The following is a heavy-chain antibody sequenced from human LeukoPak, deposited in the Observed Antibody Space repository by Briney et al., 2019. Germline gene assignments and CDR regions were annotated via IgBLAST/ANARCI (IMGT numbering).Heavy chain of an antibody. V-gene: IGHV3-23*01. Sequence: GGSLRLSCAASGFTFSNYAMGWVRQAPGKGPEWVSSIRYNIENTHYADAVQGRFTISRDNSKNTLYLQMNSLRAGDTARYYCAKASTRDTGYYFDSWGQGTLVSVPS. CDR2: IRYNIENT. CDR3: AKASTRDTGYYFDS. J-gene: IGHJ4*02. CDR1: GFTFSNYA. D-gene: IGHD3-9*01.